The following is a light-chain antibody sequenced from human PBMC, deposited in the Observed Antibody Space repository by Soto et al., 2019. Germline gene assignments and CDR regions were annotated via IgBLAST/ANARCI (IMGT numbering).Light chain of an antibody. V-gene: IGLV2-14*01. Sequence: QSVLTQPASRSGSLGQSSTMSGIGTSSDIGPYNYVSRYQQHPDKAPKLILYEVTNRSSGASDRFSGPKSGNAAFLTISGPQPKDEADYYRSSYSSSATPSVFRTGTKVTVL. CDR2: EVT. J-gene: IGLJ1*01. CDR1: SSDIGPYNY. CDR3: SSYSSSATPSV.